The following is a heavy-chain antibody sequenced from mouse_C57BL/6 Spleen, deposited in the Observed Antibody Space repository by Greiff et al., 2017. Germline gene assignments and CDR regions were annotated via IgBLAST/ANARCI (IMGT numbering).Heavy chain of an antibody. D-gene: IGHD1-1*01. Sequence: QVQLQQSGAELVRPGTSVKVSCKASGYAFTNYLIAWVKQRPGQGLEWIGVINPGSGGTNYNEKFKGKATLTADKSSSTAYMQLSSLTSEDSAVYFCARSGYYGSSYEGAMDDWGQGASVTVSS. J-gene: IGHJ4*01. CDR2: INPGSGGT. CDR3: ARSGYYGSSYEGAMDD. V-gene: IGHV1-54*01. CDR1: GYAFTNYL.